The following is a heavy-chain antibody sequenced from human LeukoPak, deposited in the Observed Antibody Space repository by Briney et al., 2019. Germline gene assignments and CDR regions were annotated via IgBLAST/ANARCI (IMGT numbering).Heavy chain of an antibody. D-gene: IGHD2/OR15-2a*01. Sequence: SETLSLTCAVYGGSFSGYYWGLIRQPPAKGLEWIGEISHSGSTNYNPSLKSRITISVDTSKNQFSLKLSSVTAADTAVYYCARGRGYNSFDYWGQGTLVTVSS. CDR1: GGSFSGYY. J-gene: IGHJ4*02. CDR2: ISHSGST. V-gene: IGHV4-34*01. CDR3: ARGRGYNSFDY.